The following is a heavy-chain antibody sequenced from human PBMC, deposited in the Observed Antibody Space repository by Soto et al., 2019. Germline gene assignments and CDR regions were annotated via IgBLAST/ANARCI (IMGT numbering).Heavy chain of an antibody. Sequence: ASVKVSCKASGYTFTSYAMHWVRQAPGQRLEWMGWINTGNGDTKYSQKLQGRVTMTRDTSTSTVHMEVRSLRSDDTAVYYCAREGVAPYYYYGMDVWGQGTPVTVSS. J-gene: IGHJ6*02. V-gene: IGHV1-3*04. CDR2: INTGNGDT. CDR3: AREGVAPYYYYGMDV. D-gene: IGHD5-12*01. CDR1: GYTFTSYA.